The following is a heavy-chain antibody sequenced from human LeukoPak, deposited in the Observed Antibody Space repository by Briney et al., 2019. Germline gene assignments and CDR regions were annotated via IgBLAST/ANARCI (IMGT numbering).Heavy chain of an antibody. CDR2: IHSSGST. J-gene: IGHJ4*02. V-gene: IGHV4-4*09. D-gene: IGHD1-26*01. CDR1: DGSIGSYY. Sequence: SETLSPTCTVSDGSIGSYYWSWIRQPPGKGLQWIGYIHSSGSTHYNPSLKSRVTTSLDTSKNQFSLKLSSVTAADTAVYYCARLGTYSDYWGQGTLVTVSS. CDR3: ARLGTYSDY.